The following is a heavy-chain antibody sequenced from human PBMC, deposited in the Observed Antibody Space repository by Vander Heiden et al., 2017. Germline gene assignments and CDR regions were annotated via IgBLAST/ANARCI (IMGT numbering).Heavy chain of an antibody. J-gene: IGHJ4*02. CDR2: MNSDGSTT. Sequence: EVQLVESGGGLVQPGGSLRLSCGDSGFTFSSTWRHGVRQAPGTGLVWLSRMNSDGSTTDYADSVKGRFTISRDNAKNTLYLQMNGLRAEDTAVYYCARAGFFRFDYWGQGILVTVSS. CDR3: ARAGFFRFDY. V-gene: IGHV3-74*01. D-gene: IGHD3-3*01. CDR1: GFTFSSTW.